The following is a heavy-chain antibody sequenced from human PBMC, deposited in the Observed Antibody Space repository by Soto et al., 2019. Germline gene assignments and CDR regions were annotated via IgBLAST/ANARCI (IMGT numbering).Heavy chain of an antibody. CDR3: ARRGSGSYYDY. CDR2: ISGSGGST. J-gene: IGHJ4*02. V-gene: IGHV3-23*01. Sequence: EVQLLESGGGLVQPGGSLRLSCAASGFTFSSYAMRWVRQAPVKGLEWVSAISGSGGSTYYADSVKGRFTISRDNSKNTLYLQMNSLIAEDPAVYSWARRGSGSYYDYWGQGTLVNVS. D-gene: IGHD1-26*01. CDR1: GFTFSSYA.